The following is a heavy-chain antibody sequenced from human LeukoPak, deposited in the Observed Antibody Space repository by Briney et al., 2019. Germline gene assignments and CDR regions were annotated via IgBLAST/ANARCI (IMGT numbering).Heavy chain of an antibody. CDR3: AKGPVRDDGLTGISYYFGLDV. CDR2: IHHRAGA. J-gene: IGHJ6*02. CDR1: GGSFTDYY. V-gene: IGHV4-34*01. Sequence: SETLSLTCAVYGGSFTDYYWSWIRHLPGKGLEWIGEIHHRAGANYNPSLWGRVTISADTSKNQFSLHLTSVTAADTATFYCAKGPVRDDGLTGISYYFGLDVWGHGTTVTVFS. D-gene: IGHD2-21*02.